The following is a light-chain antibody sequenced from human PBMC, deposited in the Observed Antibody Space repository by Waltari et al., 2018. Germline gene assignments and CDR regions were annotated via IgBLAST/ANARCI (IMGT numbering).Light chain of an antibody. Sequence: SYELIQPPSVSVSPGQTASITCSGDKLGDNFVCWYQQRPGQSPVLVIYQVRKRPSGIPERFSGSNSGNTATLTISGTQAMDEADYYCQAWDSNSAYVFGTGTKVTVL. CDR2: QVR. J-gene: IGLJ1*01. V-gene: IGLV3-1*01. CDR1: KLGDNF. CDR3: QAWDSNSAYV.